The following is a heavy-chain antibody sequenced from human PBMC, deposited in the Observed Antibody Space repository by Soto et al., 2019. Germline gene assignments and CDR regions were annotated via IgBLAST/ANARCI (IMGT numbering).Heavy chain of an antibody. Sequence: ASVKVSCKASGYTFTGYYMHWVRQAPGQGLEWMGWINPNSVGTNYAQKFQGRVTMTRDTSISTAYMELSRLRSDDTAVYYCAREIVVVPAAMRQYAFDIWGQGTMVTVSS. J-gene: IGHJ3*02. CDR1: GYTFTGYY. D-gene: IGHD2-2*01. CDR3: AREIVVVPAAMRQYAFDI. V-gene: IGHV1-2*02. CDR2: INPNSVGT.